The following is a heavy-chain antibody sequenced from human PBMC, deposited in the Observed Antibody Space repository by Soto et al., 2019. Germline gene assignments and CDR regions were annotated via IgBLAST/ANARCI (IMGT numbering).Heavy chain of an antibody. V-gene: IGHV3-48*01. CDR1: GFTFSTYS. D-gene: IGHD3-22*01. Sequence: EVQLVESGGGLVQPGGSLRLSCAASGFTFSTYSMNWVRQAPGKGLESVSYISISSSTIYYADSVKGRFTISGDNAKNSLYLQMNSLRAEDTAVYYCAREGDSSGWYNWFDPWGQGTLVTVSS. J-gene: IGHJ5*02. CDR3: AREGDSSGWYNWFDP. CDR2: ISISSSTI.